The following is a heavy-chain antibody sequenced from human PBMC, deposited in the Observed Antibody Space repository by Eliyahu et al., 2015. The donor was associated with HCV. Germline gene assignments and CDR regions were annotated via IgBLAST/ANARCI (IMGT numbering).Heavy chain of an antibody. CDR3: ARLPTYYNYWTGYPTPDAFDI. J-gene: IGHJ3*02. CDR2: IYYSGST. CDR1: GGSIXSSSYY. D-gene: IGHD3/OR15-3a*01. V-gene: IGHV4-39*01. Sequence: QLQLQESGPGLVKLSETLSLTCTVSGGSIXSSSYYLGWIRQPPGKGLEWIGGIYYSGSTYYNPSLKSRVTISVDTSKNQFSLKVSSVTAADTAVYYCARLPTYYNYWTGYPTPDAFDIWGRGTMVTVSS.